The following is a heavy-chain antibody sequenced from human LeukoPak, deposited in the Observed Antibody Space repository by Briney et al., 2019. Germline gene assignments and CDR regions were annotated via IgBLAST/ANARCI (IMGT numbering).Heavy chain of an antibody. D-gene: IGHD3-22*01. CDR3: ARDYYYDSSGYWDYYFDY. CDR1: GXTFSSYS. CDR2: IWYDGSNK. Sequence: GGSLRLSCAASGXTFSSYSMNWVRQAPGKGLEWVAVIWYDGSNKYYADSVKGRFTISRDNSKNTLYLEMNSLRAEDTAVYYCARDYYYDSSGYWDYYFDYWGQGTLVSVSS. J-gene: IGHJ4*02. V-gene: IGHV3-33*08.